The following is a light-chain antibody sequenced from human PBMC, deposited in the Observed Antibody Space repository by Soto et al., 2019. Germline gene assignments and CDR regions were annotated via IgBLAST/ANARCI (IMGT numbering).Light chain of an antibody. V-gene: IGKV1-5*01. Sequence: DIQMTQSPSTLSATAGDRVTITCRASQSISSWLAWYQQKPGKAPKLLIYDASNLESGVPSRFSGSGSGTEFTLTISNLQPEDFATYYCQQYKSYSRMFGQGTKVDIK. CDR2: DAS. CDR3: QQYKSYSRM. CDR1: QSISSW. J-gene: IGKJ1*01.